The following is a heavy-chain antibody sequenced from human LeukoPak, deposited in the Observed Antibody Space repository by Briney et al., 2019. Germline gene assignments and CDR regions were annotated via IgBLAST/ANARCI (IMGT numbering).Heavy chain of an antibody. CDR3: ARRQSSGWYQYYYYYGMDV. Sequence: PGGSLRLSCAASGLTFSNYVMSWVRKAPGKGLEWVSAISSSGSTIYYADSVKGRFTISRDNAKNSLYLQMNSLRAEDTAVYYCARRQSSGWYQYYYYYGMDVWGQGTTVTVSS. CDR2: ISSSGSTI. D-gene: IGHD6-19*01. V-gene: IGHV3-48*04. J-gene: IGHJ6*02. CDR1: GLTFSNYV.